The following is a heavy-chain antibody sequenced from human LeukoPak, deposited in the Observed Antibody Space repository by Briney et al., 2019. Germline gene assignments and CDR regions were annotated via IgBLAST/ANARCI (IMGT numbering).Heavy chain of an antibody. J-gene: IGHJ4*02. CDR2: IYSGGPT. Sequence: SETLSLTRTVSNGSISTYYWSWIRQPPGKALEWIGYIYSGGPTNSNPSLKSRVTISVDTSKNQFSLKLSSVTAADTAVYYCARGGSRKGGYFDYWGQGTLVTVSS. CDR1: NGSISTYY. V-gene: IGHV4-59*01. D-gene: IGHD1-26*01. CDR3: ARGGSRKGGYFDY.